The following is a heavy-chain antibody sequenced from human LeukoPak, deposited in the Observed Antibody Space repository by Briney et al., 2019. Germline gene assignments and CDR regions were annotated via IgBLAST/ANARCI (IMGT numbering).Heavy chain of an antibody. CDR1: GFTFARNV. CDR2: ISAPGGST. J-gene: IGHJ4*02. CDR3: AKGRGRAPITGDYFDS. V-gene: IGHV3-23*01. D-gene: IGHD3-10*01. Sequence: GGPLRLPCVASGFTFARNVMSWVRQAPGKGLEGVSSISAPGGSTYYADAVNGRFTISRDNVANTLALQMTRLRAGAPAVYYCAKGRGRAPITGDYFDSWGQGTLVTVSS.